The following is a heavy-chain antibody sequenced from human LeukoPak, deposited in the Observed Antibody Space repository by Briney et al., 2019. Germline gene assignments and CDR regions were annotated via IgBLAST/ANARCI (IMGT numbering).Heavy chain of an antibody. CDR3: ARDLAINDAFDI. D-gene: IGHD3-9*01. CDR2: IYYSGST. J-gene: IGHJ3*02. V-gene: IGHV4-59*12. CDR1: GGSISSYY. Sequence: SETLSLTCTVSGGSISSYYWSWIRQPPGKGLEWIGYIYYSGSTNYNPSLKSRVTISVDTSKNQFSLKLSSVTAADTAVYYCARDLAINDAFDIWGQGTMVTVSS.